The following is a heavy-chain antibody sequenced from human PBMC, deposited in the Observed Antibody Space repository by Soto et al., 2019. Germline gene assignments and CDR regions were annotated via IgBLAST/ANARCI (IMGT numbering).Heavy chain of an antibody. V-gene: IGHV1-8*01. CDR2: MNPNTGNS. D-gene: IGHD1-1*01. CDR3: ARRAETNGWNGFGADKYYFDF. Sequence: QVQLVQSGAEVRKPGASVKVSCEASGYTFTSYDIYWVRKATGQGLKGRGWMNPNTGNSGYAQKFQGRVTVTSDTSINTVHMELSSLRSEDTAVYYCARRAETNGWNGFGADKYYFDFWGQGTLVTVSS. CDR1: GYTFTSYD. J-gene: IGHJ4*02.